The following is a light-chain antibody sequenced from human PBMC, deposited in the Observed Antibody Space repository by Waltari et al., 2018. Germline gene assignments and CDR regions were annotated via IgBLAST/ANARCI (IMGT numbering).Light chain of an antibody. J-gene: IGKJ1*01. Sequence: EIVLTQSPGTLSLSPGERATLSCRASQSVSSSYLAWYQQKPGQAPRLLIFGVSTRATAIPDRFSGSGSGTDFTLTISRLEPEDFAVYYCQQYASLPWTFGQGTKVDIK. CDR3: QQYASLPWT. CDR1: QSVSSSY. V-gene: IGKV3-20*01. CDR2: GVS.